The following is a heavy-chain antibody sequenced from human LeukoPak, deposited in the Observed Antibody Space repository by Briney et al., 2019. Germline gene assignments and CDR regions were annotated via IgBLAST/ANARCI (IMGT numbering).Heavy chain of an antibody. J-gene: IGHJ4*02. CDR3: ARGIRGIVPFDY. Sequence: SETLSLTCTVSGGFISSYSWSWIRQDAGKGLEWIGRIYTSGSTNYNPSLKSRVTISVDTSKNQFSLKLSSVTAADTAVYYCARGIRGIVPFDYWGQGTLVTVSS. CDR1: GGFISSYS. V-gene: IGHV4-4*07. CDR2: IYTSGST. D-gene: IGHD2-8*01.